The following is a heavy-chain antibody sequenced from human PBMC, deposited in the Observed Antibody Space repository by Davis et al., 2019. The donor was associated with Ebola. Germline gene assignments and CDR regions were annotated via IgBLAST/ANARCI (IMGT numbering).Heavy chain of an antibody. V-gene: IGHV3-73*01. CDR3: ICSQQPFDY. D-gene: IGHD3-10*02. Sequence: GESLNPPCAAPGFTLSRSAMHWVRQASGKGLEWVGRIRSKANSYATAYAASVKGRFTISRDDSKNTAYLQMNSLKTEDTAVYYCICSQQPFDYWGQGTLVTVSS. J-gene: IGHJ4*02. CDR1: GFTLSRSA. CDR2: IRSKANSYAT.